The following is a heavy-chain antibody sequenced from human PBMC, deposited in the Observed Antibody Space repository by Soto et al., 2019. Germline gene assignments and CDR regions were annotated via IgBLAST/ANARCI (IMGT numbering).Heavy chain of an antibody. CDR2: IKSKTDGGTT. Sequence: GGSLRLSCAASGFTFSNAWMNWVRQAPGKGLEWVGRIKSKTDGGTTDYAAPVKGRFTISRDDSKNTLYLQMNSLKTAETAVYYCTTAPLGYCSSTSCYVLATAVGGNQQLAAPFMYWGQGTLVTVSS. CDR3: TTAPLGYCSSTSCYVLATAVGGNQQLAAPFMY. V-gene: IGHV3-15*07. J-gene: IGHJ4*02. CDR1: GFTFSNAW. D-gene: IGHD2-2*01.